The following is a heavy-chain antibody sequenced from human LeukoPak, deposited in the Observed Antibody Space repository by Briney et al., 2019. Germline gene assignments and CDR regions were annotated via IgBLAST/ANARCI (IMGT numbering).Heavy chain of an antibody. CDR3: ARAPRVVTTGLWGDHQIYYFDY. J-gene: IGHJ4*02. CDR1: GFTFSSYA. V-gene: IGHV3-23*01. Sequence: GGSLRLSCAASGFTFSSYAMSWVRQAPGKGLEWVSTISGSGGSTYYADSVKGRFTISRDNSKNTLYLQMNSLRDEDTAVYHCARAPRVVTTGLWGDHQIYYFDYWGQGTLVTVSS. D-gene: IGHD1-1*01. CDR2: ISGSGGST.